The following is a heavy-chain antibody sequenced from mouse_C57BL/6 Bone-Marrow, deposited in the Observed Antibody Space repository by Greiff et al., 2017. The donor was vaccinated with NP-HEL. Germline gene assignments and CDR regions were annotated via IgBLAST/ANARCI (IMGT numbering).Heavy chain of an antibody. V-gene: IGHV14-3*01. Sequence: EVKLVESVAELVRPGASVKLSCTASGFNFKNSYMHWVKQRPEQGLEWIGRIDPANGNTKYAPKFQGKATITADTSSNTAYLQLSSLTSEDTAIYYCARACNYKYFDYWGQGTTLTVSS. D-gene: IGHD2-1*01. CDR3: ARACNYKYFDY. J-gene: IGHJ2*01. CDR2: IDPANGNT. CDR1: GFNFKNSY.